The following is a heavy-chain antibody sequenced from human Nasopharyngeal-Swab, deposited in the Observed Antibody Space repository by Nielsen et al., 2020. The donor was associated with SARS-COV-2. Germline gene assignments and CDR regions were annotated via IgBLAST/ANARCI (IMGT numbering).Heavy chain of an antibody. V-gene: IGHV3-21*01. CDR3: AREVNGYYDY. CDR2: ITTSDI. J-gene: IGHJ4*02. Sequence: GESLKISCVASGFTLSDFSMSWVRQAPGKGLEWVSSITTSDIYYADSMKGRFTISRDNAKNSLYLQMNSLRAEDTAVYYCAREVNGYYDYWGQGTLVTVSS. CDR1: GFTLSDFS. D-gene: IGHD3-9*01.